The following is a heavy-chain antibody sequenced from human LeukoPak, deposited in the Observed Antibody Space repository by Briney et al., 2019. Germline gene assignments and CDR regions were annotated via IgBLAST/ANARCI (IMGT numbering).Heavy chain of an antibody. CDR1: GFTFSSYA. Sequence: GGSLRLSCAASGFTFSSYAMHWVRQAPGKGLEWVAVISYDGSNKYYADSVKGRFTISRDNAKNSLYLQMNSLRAEDTAVYYCARAARSSGWYYFFDYWGQGTLVTVSS. CDR3: ARAARSSGWYYFFDY. J-gene: IGHJ4*02. CDR2: ISYDGSNK. D-gene: IGHD6-19*01. V-gene: IGHV3-30-3*01.